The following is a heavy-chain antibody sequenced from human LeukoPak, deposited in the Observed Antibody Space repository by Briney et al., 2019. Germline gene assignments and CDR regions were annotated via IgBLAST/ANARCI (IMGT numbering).Heavy chain of an antibody. D-gene: IGHD2-21*02. V-gene: IGHV3-30*04. CDR1: GFTFSSYA. CDR2: ISYDGSNK. J-gene: IGHJ4*02. Sequence: GGSLRLSCAASGFTFSSYAMHWVRQAPGKGLEWVAVISYDGSNKYYADSVKGRFTISRDNSRNTLYLQMNSLRAEDTAVYYCARGTHIVVVTGGFGYWGQGTLVTVSS. CDR3: ARGTHIVVVTGGFGY.